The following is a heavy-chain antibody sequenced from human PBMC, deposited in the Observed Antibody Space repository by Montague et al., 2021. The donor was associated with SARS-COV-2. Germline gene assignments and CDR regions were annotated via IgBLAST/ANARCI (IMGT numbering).Heavy chain of an antibody. D-gene: IGHD6-13*01. J-gene: IGHJ4*02. Sequence: SETLSLTCTVSGGSISSYYWSWIRQPPGKGLGWIGYIYYSGSTNYNSSLKSRVTISVDTSKNQFSLKLSSVTAADTAVYYCARGTAAGTNFDYWGQGTLVTVSS. CDR3: ARGTAAGTNFDY. CDR2: IYYSGST. V-gene: IGHV4-59*01. CDR1: GGSISSYY.